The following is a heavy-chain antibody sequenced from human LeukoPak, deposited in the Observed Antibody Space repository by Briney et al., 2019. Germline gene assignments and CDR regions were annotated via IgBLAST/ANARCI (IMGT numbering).Heavy chain of an antibody. J-gene: IGHJ4*02. CDR2: IKSDGSST. V-gene: IGHV3-74*01. Sequence: GGSLSLSCAASGFIFSDYWMHWVRQGPGKGLVWVSRIKSDGSSTSYAESVKGRFTISRDNAKNTVYVHMNSLRDEDTAVYYCARRHSSSRAVYFDYWGQGTLVTVSS. CDR1: GFIFSDYW. D-gene: IGHD6-13*01. CDR3: ARRHSSSRAVYFDY.